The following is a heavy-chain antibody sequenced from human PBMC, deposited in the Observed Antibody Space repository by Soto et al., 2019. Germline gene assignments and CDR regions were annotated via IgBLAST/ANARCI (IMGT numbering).Heavy chain of an antibody. J-gene: IGHJ3*02. CDR1: GGSVNSGTYY. CDR3: ARDGGYTGYEQGNPFDI. Sequence: SETLSLTCTVSGGSVNSGTYYWSWIRQPAGKEMEWIGRTYITGTTSYNPSLKSRVSMSLDSSRNQFSLKLSSVTAADTAVYYCARDGGYTGYEQGNPFDIWGQGTKVTVSS. V-gene: IGHV4-61*02. CDR2: TYITGTT. D-gene: IGHD5-12*01.